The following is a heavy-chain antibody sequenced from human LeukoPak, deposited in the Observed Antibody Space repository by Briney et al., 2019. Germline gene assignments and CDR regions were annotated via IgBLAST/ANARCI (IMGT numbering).Heavy chain of an antibody. V-gene: IGHV4-61*02. CDR1: GGSISSGSYY. J-gene: IGHJ4*02. D-gene: IGHD6-13*01. CDR2: IYTSGST. Sequence: SETLSLTCTVSGGSISSGSYYWSWIRQPAGKGLEWIGRIYTSGSTNYNPSLKSRVTISVDTSKNQFSLKLSSVTAADTAVYYCARVGYRSSWSCDYWGQGTLVTVSS. CDR3: ARVGYRSSWSCDY.